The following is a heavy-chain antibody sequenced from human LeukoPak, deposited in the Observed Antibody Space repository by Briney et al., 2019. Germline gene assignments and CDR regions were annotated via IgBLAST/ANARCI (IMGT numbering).Heavy chain of an antibody. CDR3: ARDVDTAMYYYMDV. Sequence: ASVKVSCKASGYTFTGYYMHWVRQAPGQGLEWMGWINPNSGGTNYAQKFQGRVTTTRDTSISTAYMELSRLRSDDTAVYYCARDVDTAMYYYMDVWGKGTTVTVSS. D-gene: IGHD5-18*01. CDR1: GYTFTGYY. CDR2: INPNSGGT. V-gene: IGHV1-2*02. J-gene: IGHJ6*03.